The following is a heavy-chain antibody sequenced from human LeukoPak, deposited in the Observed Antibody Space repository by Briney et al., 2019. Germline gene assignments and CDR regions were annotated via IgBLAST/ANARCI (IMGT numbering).Heavy chain of an antibody. CDR1: GFTVSSNY. CDR2: IYSGGST. J-gene: IGHJ4*02. Sequence: GGSLRLSCAASGFTVSSNYMSWVRQAPGKGLEWVSVIYSGGSTYYADSVKGRFTISRDNAKNSLYLQMNSLRAEDTAVYYCAREKDSLWFGELDFDYWGQGTLVTVSS. V-gene: IGHV3-53*01. D-gene: IGHD3-10*01. CDR3: AREKDSLWFGELDFDY.